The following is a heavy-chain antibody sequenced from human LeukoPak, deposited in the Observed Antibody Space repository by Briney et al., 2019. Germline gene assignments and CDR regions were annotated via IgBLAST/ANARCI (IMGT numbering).Heavy chain of an antibody. CDR1: GFTFSTFA. D-gene: IGHD6-13*01. V-gene: IGHV3-23*01. J-gene: IGHJ4*02. CDR3: AKAGMSGIDY. CDR2: ISDSGGST. Sequence: GGSLRLSCTASGFTFSTFAMNWVRQAPGKGLEWVSAISDSGGSTYYTDSVKGRFTISRDNSKNTLYLQMNSLRAEDTAVYYCAKAGMSGIDYWGQGTLVTVSS.